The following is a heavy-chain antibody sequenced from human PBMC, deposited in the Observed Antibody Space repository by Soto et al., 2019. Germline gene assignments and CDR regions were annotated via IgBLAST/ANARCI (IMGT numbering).Heavy chain of an antibody. J-gene: IGHJ4*02. Sequence: SETLSLTCTVSGGSISSYYWSWIRQPPGKGLEWIGYIYYSGSTNYNPSLKSRVTISVDTSKNQFSLKLSSVTAADTAVYYCARGAGSISPFDFWGQGTLFTVSS. CDR1: GGSISSYY. CDR3: ARGAGSISPFDF. CDR2: IYYSGST. V-gene: IGHV4-59*01. D-gene: IGHD6-6*01.